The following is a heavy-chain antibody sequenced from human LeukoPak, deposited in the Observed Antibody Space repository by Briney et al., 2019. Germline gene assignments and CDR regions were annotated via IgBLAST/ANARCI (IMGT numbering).Heavy chain of an antibody. CDR2: ISYDGSNK. Sequence: GSLRLSCAASGFTFSSYAMHWVRQAPGKGLEWVAVISYDGSNKYYADSVKGRFTISRDNSKNTLYLQMNSLRAEDTAVYYCARDRYYDSSGYHDAFDIWGQGTMVTVSS. J-gene: IGHJ3*02. D-gene: IGHD3-22*01. CDR1: GFTFSSYA. V-gene: IGHV3-30-3*01. CDR3: ARDRYYDSSGYHDAFDI.